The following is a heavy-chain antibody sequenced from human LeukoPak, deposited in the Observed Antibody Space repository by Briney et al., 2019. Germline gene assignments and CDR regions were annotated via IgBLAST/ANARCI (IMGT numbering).Heavy chain of an antibody. V-gene: IGHV4-34*01. CDR3: ARLGPWIQLWRNQAQPSNWFDP. D-gene: IGHD5-18*01. CDR1: GGSFSGYY. Sequence: SETLSLTCAVYGGSFSGYYWSWIRQPPGKGLEWIGEINHSGSTNYNPSLKSRVTISVDTSKNQFSLKLSSVTAADTAVYYCARLGPWIQLWRNQAQPSNWFDPWGQGTLVTVSS. CDR2: INHSGST. J-gene: IGHJ5*02.